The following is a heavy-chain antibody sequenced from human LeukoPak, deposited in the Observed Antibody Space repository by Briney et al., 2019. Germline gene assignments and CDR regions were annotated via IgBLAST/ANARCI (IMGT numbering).Heavy chain of an antibody. CDR3: ARGNRGSYYMDV. D-gene: IGHD2/OR15-2a*01. Sequence: PSETLSLTCTVSGGSLSSYYWSWVRQPPGKGLEWIGYIYYSGSTNYNPSLKSRVTISVDTSKNQFSLKLSSVTAADTAVYYCARGNRGSYYMDVWGKGTTVTVSS. J-gene: IGHJ6*03. CDR2: IYYSGST. V-gene: IGHV4-59*01. CDR1: GGSLSSYY.